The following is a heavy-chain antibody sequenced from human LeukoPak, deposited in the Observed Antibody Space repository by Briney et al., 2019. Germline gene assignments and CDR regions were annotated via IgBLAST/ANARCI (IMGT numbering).Heavy chain of an antibody. Sequence: GGSLRLSCAASGFTFSDYYMSWIRQAPGKGPEWVSFISASTTITYYADSVKGRFTISRDNAKNSLFLQMNNLRAEDTAVYYCAKESRPYYYDSSGRGAMDVWGPGNTVTVSS. J-gene: IGHJ6*02. CDR3: AKESRPYYYDSSGRGAMDV. V-gene: IGHV3-11*01. CDR1: GFTFSDYY. D-gene: IGHD3-22*01. CDR2: ISASTTIT.